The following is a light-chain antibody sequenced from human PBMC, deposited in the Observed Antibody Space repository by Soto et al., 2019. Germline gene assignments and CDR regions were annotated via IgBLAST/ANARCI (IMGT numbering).Light chain of an antibody. CDR1: QSVSSY. CDR2: SAS. J-gene: IGKJ1*01. V-gene: IGKV3-15*01. Sequence: EVVMTKSPVTLSVSPGARGPLSSGARQSVSSYLAWYQQQRGQAPRLLIYSASTRATGIPARFSGSGSGTEFTLTISSLQSEDFAVYYCQQYSSWLWTVGQGTKVAI. CDR3: QQYSSWLWT.